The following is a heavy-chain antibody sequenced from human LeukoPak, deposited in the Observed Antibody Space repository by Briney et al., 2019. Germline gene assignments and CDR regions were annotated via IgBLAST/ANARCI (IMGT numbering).Heavy chain of an antibody. CDR1: GDSFSGYY. Sequence: SEALLLTCSVYGDSFSGYYWSWIRQPPAKGLEWIGEINHSGSTNYNPSLKSRVTISAGTSKIQFSLKLSSVPAADTAVYYCARVVGSSSWYFRYWGQGTLVTVSS. CDR2: INHSGST. CDR3: ARVVGSSSWYFRY. J-gene: IGHJ4*02. V-gene: IGHV4-34*01. D-gene: IGHD6-13*01.